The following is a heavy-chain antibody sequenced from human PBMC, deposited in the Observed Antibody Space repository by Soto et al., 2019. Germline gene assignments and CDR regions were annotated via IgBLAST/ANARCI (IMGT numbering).Heavy chain of an antibody. CDR2: INHSGST. D-gene: IGHD6-13*01. CDR1: GGSFSGYY. J-gene: IGHJ4*02. CDR3: ATNRAAARTLDY. Sequence: QVQLQQWGAGLLKPSETLSLTCAVYGGSFSGYYWSWIRQPPGKGLEWIGEINHSGSTNYNPSLKSRVTISVDTSKNQFSLKLSSVTAAGTAVYYCATNRAAARTLDYWGQGTLVTVSS. V-gene: IGHV4-34*01.